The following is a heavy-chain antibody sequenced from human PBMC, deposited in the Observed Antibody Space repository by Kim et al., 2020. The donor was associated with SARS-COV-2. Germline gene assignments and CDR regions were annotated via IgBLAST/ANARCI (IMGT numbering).Heavy chain of an antibody. CDR2: ISSSSSYI. J-gene: IGHJ1*01. D-gene: IGHD2-2*01. CDR3: ARDYTPRRYCSSTSCDEYFQH. V-gene: IGHV3-21*01. Sequence: GGSLRLSCAASGFTFSSYSMNWVRQAPGKGLEWVSSISSSSSYIYYADSVKGRFTISRDNAKNSLYLQMNSLRAEDTAVYYCARDYTPRRYCSSTSCDEYFQHWGQGTLVTVSS. CDR1: GFTFSSYS.